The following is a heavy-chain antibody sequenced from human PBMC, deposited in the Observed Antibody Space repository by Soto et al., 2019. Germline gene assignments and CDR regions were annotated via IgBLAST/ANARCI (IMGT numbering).Heavy chain of an antibody. CDR3: ARAGVYDSTGWFDP. V-gene: IGHV4-30-2*01. Sequence: SETLSLTCAVSGGSISSGGYSWSWIRQPPGKGLEWIGYIYHSGGTYHNPSLKSRVTLSVDRSKNQFSLKRSSVTAADTAVYYCARAGVYDSTGWFDPWGQGTLVTVSS. CDR2: IYHSGGT. J-gene: IGHJ5*02. CDR1: GGSISSGGYS. D-gene: IGHD5-12*01.